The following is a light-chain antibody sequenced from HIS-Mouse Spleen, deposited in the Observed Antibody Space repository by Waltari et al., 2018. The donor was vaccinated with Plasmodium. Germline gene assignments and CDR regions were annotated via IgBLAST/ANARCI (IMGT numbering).Light chain of an antibody. Sequence: QSALTQPRSVSVSPGQSVTISCTGTSSAVVGYNYVSWYQQHPGKAPKLMIYAVSKRPSGVPDRFSGSKSGNTASLTISGLQAEDEADYYCCSYAGSYTLVFGGGTKLTVL. CDR2: AVS. CDR3: CSYAGSYTLV. J-gene: IGLJ2*01. CDR1: SSAVVGYNY. V-gene: IGLV2-11*01.